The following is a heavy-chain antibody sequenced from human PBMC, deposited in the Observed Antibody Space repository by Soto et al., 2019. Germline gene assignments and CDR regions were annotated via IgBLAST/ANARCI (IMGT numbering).Heavy chain of an antibody. J-gene: IGHJ3*02. V-gene: IGHV3-23*01. CDR1: GFTFSSYA. CDR2: IRGSGGSK. CDR3: AKVALTHCAFDI. Sequence: EVQLLESGGGLVQPGGSLRLSCAASGFTFSSYAMSWVRQAPGKGLEWVSAIRGSGGSKYYADSVKGRFTISRDNSKNTLDLQMNSLRAEDTAVYYCAKVALTHCAFDIWGQGTMGPVSS. D-gene: IGHD2-8*01.